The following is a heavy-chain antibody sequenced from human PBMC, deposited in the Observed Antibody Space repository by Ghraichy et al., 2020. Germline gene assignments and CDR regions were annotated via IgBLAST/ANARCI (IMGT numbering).Heavy chain of an antibody. V-gene: IGHV3-48*01. CDR3: ARLPLPRRAAVGDWYFDL. CDR1: GFSFSDYS. CDR2: ITGSSITI. Sequence: LSLTCEGSGFSFSDYSMIWVRLTPRKALEWVSYITGSSITIFYTDSVKGRFTISRDNAENSLYLQMNSLRAEDTAVYYCARLPLPRRAAVGDWYFDLWGRGTLVTVSS. D-gene: IGHD6-13*01. J-gene: IGHJ2*01.